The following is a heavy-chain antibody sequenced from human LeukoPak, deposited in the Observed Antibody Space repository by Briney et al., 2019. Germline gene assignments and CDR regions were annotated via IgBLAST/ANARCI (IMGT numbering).Heavy chain of an antibody. J-gene: IGHJ5*02. CDR3: AKEASGRGIFGVVINRFNWFDP. Sequence: PGGSLRLSCAASGFTFSSYAMSWVRQAPGKGLEWVSAISGSGGSTYYADSVKGRFTISRDNSKNTLYLQMNSLRAEDTAVYYCAKEASGRGIFGVVINRFNWFDPWGQGTLVTVSS. D-gene: IGHD3-3*01. CDR1: GFTFSSYA. V-gene: IGHV3-23*01. CDR2: ISGSGGST.